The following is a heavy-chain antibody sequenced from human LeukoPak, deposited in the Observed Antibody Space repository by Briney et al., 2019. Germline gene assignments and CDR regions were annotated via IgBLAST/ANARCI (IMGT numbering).Heavy chain of an antibody. D-gene: IGHD3-3*01. CDR3: ARGDDFWGDRNAFDI. Sequence: GGSLRLSCAASGFSFRSYSMHWVRQAPGKGLEWVSCINTDGSYIFYADSMKGRFTISRDDAKNSLYLQMNSLRAEDTALYYCARGDDFWGDRNAFDIWGQGTMVTVSS. J-gene: IGHJ3*02. V-gene: IGHV3-21*01. CDR2: INTDGSYI. CDR1: GFSFRSYS.